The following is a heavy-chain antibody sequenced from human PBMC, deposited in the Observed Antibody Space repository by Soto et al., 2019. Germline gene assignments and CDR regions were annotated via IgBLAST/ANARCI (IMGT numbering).Heavy chain of an antibody. J-gene: IGHJ6*02. CDR2: ISGSGGTT. D-gene: IGHD3-22*01. CDR1: GFSFSSYA. V-gene: IGHV3-23*01. CDR3: AREVSPDSSGLYGMDV. Sequence: EVQLLESGGGLVQPGGSLRLSCVGSGFSFSSYAMNWVRQAPGQGLEWVSGISGSGGTTFYADSVKGRFTISRDNSKNTLYLQMNSLRAEDTAVYYCAREVSPDSSGLYGMDVWGQGTTVTVSS.